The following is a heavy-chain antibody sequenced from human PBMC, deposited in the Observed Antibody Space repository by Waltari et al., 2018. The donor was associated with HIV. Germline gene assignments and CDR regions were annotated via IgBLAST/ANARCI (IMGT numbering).Heavy chain of an antibody. CDR1: GFICNNFG. J-gene: IGHJ6*02. Sequence: PASGFICNNFGMHWVRQAPGKGLEWVAVISFDGTNKYYADSVKGRFTVSRDKSKNTLFLQMNSLRAEDTALYYCAKDSAGATSYYYYVMDVWGQGTTVTVSS. V-gene: IGHV3-30*18. CDR3: AKDSAGATSYYYYVMDV. CDR2: ISFDGTNK. D-gene: IGHD1-1*01.